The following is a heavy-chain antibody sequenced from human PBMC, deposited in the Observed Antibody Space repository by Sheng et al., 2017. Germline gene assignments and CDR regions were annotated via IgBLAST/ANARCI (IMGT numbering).Heavy chain of an antibody. Sequence: QLQLQESGPGLVKPSETLSLICTVSGGAVSSTNFCWGWIRQRPGKGLEWLGTIFYSGNRYYNRPSRVESPCPQRGTNFSLKLTSVTAADTAVYYCASEKFLGDGGTDAFDTWGQGTVVSVSS. CDR1: GGAVSSTNFC. J-gene: IGHJ3*02. V-gene: IGHV4-39*02. CDR3: ASEKFLGDGGTDAFDT. D-gene: IGHD3-16*01. CDR2: IFYSGNR.